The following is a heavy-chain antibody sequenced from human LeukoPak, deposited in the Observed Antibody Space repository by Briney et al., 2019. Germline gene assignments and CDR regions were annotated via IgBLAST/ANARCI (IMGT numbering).Heavy chain of an antibody. Sequence: PGGSLRLSCAASGFTFSSNDMSWVRQAPGKGLNWLSSISGGGGSTYYADSVKGRFTISRDNSKNTLYLQMNSLRAEDTAVYYCAKVSRDGYNFGQIDYWGQGTLVTVSS. CDR1: GFTFSSND. D-gene: IGHD5-24*01. CDR2: ISGGGGST. CDR3: AKVSRDGYNFGQIDY. V-gene: IGHV3-23*01. J-gene: IGHJ4*02.